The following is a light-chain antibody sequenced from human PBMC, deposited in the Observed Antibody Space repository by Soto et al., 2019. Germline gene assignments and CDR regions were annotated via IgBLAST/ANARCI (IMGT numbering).Light chain of an antibody. CDR3: QHWTDYSWT. CDR1: QSLTMW. Sequence: DIHMTQSPSTLSASVGVRVNITCRGSQSLTMWLAWYQRKPGKAPNLLIYKTSSLESGVPSRFSGSGSGTEFTLTISSLQPDDFATYYCQHWTDYSWTFGQGTKVEVK. CDR2: KTS. J-gene: IGKJ1*01. V-gene: IGKV1-5*03.